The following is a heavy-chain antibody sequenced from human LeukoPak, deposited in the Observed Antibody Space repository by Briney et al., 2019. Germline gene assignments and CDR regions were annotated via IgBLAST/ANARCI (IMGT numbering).Heavy chain of an antibody. CDR3: ARGGYYYDSSGYRFDY. V-gene: IGHV1-18*01. CDR1: CYTFPTYG. CDR2: ISAYNGET. J-gene: IGHJ4*02. D-gene: IGHD3-22*01. Sequence: GSSLKACCEASCYTFPTYGIIWVRQAPGPGPEWMGWISAYNGETNYAQKLQGRVTMTTDTSTSIAYMELRNLRSDDTAVYYCARGGYYYDSSGYRFDYWGQGTLVTVSS.